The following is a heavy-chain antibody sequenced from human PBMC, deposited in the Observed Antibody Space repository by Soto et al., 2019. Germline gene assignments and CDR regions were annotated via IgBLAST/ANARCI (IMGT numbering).Heavy chain of an antibody. J-gene: IGHJ6*03. CDR1: GYTFTSYD. Sequence: GASVKVSCKASGYTFTSYDINWVRQATGQGLGWMGWMNPNSGNTGYAQKFQGRVTMTRDTSISTAYMELSSLRSEDTAVYYCARGLGGNYIWGSYFRYYYMDVWGKGTTVTVSS. CDR3: ARGLGGNYIWGSYFRYYYMDV. D-gene: IGHD3-16*01. CDR2: MNPNSGNT. V-gene: IGHV1-8*01.